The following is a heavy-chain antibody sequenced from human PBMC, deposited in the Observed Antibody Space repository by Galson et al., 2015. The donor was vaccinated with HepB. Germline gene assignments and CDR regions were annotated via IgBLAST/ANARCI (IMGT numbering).Heavy chain of an antibody. V-gene: IGHV3-23*01. CDR1: GFTFSSYA. CDR3: AKDSTIWSVSYFDY. D-gene: IGHD6-13*01. Sequence: SLRLSCAASGFTFSSYAMSWVRQAPGKGLEWVSAIRGSGDSTYYADFVKGRFTISRDNSKNTLYLQMNSLRAEDTAVYYCAKDSTIWSVSYFDYWGQGTLVTVSS. J-gene: IGHJ4*02. CDR2: IRGSGDST.